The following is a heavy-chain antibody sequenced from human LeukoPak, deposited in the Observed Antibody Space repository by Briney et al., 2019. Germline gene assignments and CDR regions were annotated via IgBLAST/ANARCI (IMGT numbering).Heavy chain of an antibody. V-gene: IGHV3-74*01. J-gene: IGHJ5*02. CDR3: ARGLTDRSLLVA. D-gene: IGHD2-8*02. Sequence: GGSLRLSCAASGFTFSSYWMRWVRQAPGKGLVWVSRIKSDGSSTSYADSVKGRFTISRDNAKNTLYLQMIGLRVEDTAVYYCARGLTDRSLLVAWGQGTQVTVSS. CDR1: GFTFSSYW. CDR2: IKSDGSST.